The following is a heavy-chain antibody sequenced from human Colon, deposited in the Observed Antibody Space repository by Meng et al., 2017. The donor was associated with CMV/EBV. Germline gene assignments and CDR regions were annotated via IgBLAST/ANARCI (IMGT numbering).Heavy chain of an antibody. V-gene: IGHV5-51*01. CDR2: VYPGDSDT. CDR1: GYIFTSYW. Sequence: GESLKISCKGSGYIFTSYWIGWVRQMPGKGLEWMGVVYPGDSDTRYSPSFQGPVTISADKSISTAYLEWTSLKASDTAMYYCAARYGGSYYVLYWGQGTLVTVSS. CDR3: AARYGGSYYVLY. J-gene: IGHJ4*02. D-gene: IGHD1-26*01.